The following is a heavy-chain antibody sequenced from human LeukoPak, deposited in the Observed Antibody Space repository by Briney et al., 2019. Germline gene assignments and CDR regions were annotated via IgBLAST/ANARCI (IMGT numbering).Heavy chain of an antibody. V-gene: IGHV4-59*01. J-gene: IGHJ3*02. CDR1: GGSISNYY. CDR3: ARSLYYYGSDSFDI. Sequence: PSETLSLTCTVSGGSISNYYWSWIRQPPGKGLEWIGYIHYSGSTYYNPSLTSRVTISIDTSKNQLSLRLSSVTAADTAVYYCARSLYYYGSDSFDIWGQGTMVTVSS. CDR2: IHYSGST. D-gene: IGHD3-10*01.